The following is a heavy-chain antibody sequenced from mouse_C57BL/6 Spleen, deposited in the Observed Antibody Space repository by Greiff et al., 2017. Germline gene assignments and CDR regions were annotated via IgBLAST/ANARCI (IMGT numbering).Heavy chain of an antibody. J-gene: IGHJ4*01. CDR1: GFTIKNTY. CDR2: IDPANGNT. D-gene: IGHD2-4*01. CDR3: ASSDYHYAMDY. V-gene: IGHV14-3*01. Sequence: EVQLQQSVAELVRPGASVKLSCTASGFTIKNTYMHWVKQRPEQGLEWIGRIDPANGNTKYAPKFQGKATITADTSSNTAYLQLSSLTSEDTAIYYCASSDYHYAMDYWGQGTSVTVSS.